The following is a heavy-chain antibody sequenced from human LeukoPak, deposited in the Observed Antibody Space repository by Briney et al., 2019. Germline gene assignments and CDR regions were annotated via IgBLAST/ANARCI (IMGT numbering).Heavy chain of an antibody. J-gene: IGHJ4*02. Sequence: GGSLRLSCAASGFTFSSYGMYWVRQAPGKGLEWVAVISYDGSNKYYADSVTGRFTISRDNSKNTLYLQMNSLRAEDTAVYYCAKDSSGYFSVGSYFDYWGQGTLVTVSS. CDR2: ISYDGSNK. CDR1: GFTFSSYG. V-gene: IGHV3-30*18. CDR3: AKDSSGYFSVGSYFDY. D-gene: IGHD3-22*01.